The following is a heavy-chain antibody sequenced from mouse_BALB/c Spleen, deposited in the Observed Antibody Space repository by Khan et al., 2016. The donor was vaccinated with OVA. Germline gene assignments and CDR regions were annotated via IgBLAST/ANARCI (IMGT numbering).Heavy chain of an antibody. CDR3: ASHYGSYFDY. CDR2: IYPGDGDT. J-gene: IGHJ2*01. Sequence: QIQLVQSGAELARPEASVKLSCKASGYTFTRYWMQWVKQRPGQGLEWIGAIYPGDGDTKYTQKFKGKATLTADKSSSTAYMELSSLASEDSAVYYCASHYGSYFDYWGQGTTLTVSS. CDR1: GYTFTRYW. D-gene: IGHD2-1*01. V-gene: IGHV1-87*01.